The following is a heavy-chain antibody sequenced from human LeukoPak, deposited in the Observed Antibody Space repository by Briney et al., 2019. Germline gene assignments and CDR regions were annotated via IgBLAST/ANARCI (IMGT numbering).Heavy chain of an antibody. CDR3: ARVIGYDSSGYYYGFDY. CDR2: IYYSGST. D-gene: IGHD3-22*01. Sequence: SETLSLTCTVSGGSISSYYWSWIRQTPGKGLEWIGYIYYSGSTNYNPSLKSRVTVSVDTSKNQFSLKLSSVTAADTAVYYCARVIGYDSSGYYYGFDYWGQGTLVTVSS. V-gene: IGHV4-59*01. J-gene: IGHJ4*02. CDR1: GGSISSYY.